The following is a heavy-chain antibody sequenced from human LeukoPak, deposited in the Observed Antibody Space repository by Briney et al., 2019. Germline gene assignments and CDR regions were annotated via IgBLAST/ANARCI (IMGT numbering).Heavy chain of an antibody. CDR2: IYTSGRT. D-gene: IGHD6-19*01. CDR1: GGSISSYY. J-gene: IGHJ4*02. Sequence: SETLSLTCTVSGGSISSYYWSWIRQPPGKGLEWIGRIYTSGRTNYNPSLKSRATMSVDTSKNQFSLKLSSVTAADTAVYYCARVLSSGWTPDYWGQGTLVTVSS. V-gene: IGHV4-4*07. CDR3: ARVLSSGWTPDY.